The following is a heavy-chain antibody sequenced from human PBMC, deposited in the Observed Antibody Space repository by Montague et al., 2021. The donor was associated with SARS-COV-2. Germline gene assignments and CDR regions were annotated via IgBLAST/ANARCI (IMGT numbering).Heavy chain of an antibody. D-gene: IGHD2-2*01. CDR3: ARHTVFCTSTSCFQEPTLYFYMDV. J-gene: IGHJ6*03. V-gene: IGHV4-39*01. Sequence: YYNPSLKSRVTISIDTSKNQFSLELSSVTAADTAVYYCARHTVFCTSTSCFQEPTLYFYMDVVGKGTTVTVSS.